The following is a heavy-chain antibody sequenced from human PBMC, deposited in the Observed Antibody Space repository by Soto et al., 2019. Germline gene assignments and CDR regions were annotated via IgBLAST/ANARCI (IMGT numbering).Heavy chain of an antibody. CDR3: ARDREWVMFES. Sequence: EVQLVESGGGLVQPGGSLRLSCAASGFTFSSYIMHWVRQTAGKGLVWVSRITTDGSTTTYADSVRGRFTISRDNAKYTLYLQMNSLSAEDTAVYYCARDREWVMFESWGQGTLLTVSS. J-gene: IGHJ4*02. CDR2: ITTDGSTT. V-gene: IGHV3-74*01. D-gene: IGHD3-3*01. CDR1: GFTFSSYI.